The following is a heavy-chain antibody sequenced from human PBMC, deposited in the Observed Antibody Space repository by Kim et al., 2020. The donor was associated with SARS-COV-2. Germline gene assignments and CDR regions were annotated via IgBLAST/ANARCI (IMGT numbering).Heavy chain of an antibody. CDR1: GFTFSSYA. D-gene: IGHD3-3*01. Sequence: GGSLRLSCAASGFTFSSYAMHWVRQAPGKGLEYVSAISSNGGSTYYANSVKGRFTISRDNSKNTLYLQMGSLRAEDMAVYYCARERVDYDFAGYYYYGMDVWGQGTTVTVSS. V-gene: IGHV3-64*01. J-gene: IGHJ6*02. CDR3: ARERVDYDFAGYYYYGMDV. CDR2: ISSNGGST.